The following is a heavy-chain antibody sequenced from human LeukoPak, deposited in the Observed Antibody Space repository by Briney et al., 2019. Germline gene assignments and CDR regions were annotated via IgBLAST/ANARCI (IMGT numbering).Heavy chain of an antibody. CDR3: TRPNRDSTSWTGFDP. J-gene: IGHJ5*02. CDR2: IRSKANNYAT. D-gene: IGHD6-13*01. V-gene: IGHV3-73*01. Sequence: GGSLRLFCAASGFTFSGSALHWVRQASGNGLEWVGRIRSKANNYATAYAASVKGRFTISRDDSKNTAYLQMNSLKTEDTAAYYCTRPNRDSTSWTGFDPWGQGTLVTVSS. CDR1: GFTFSGSA.